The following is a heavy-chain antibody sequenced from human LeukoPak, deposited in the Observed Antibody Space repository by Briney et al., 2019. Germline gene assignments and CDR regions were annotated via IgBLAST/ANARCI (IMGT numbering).Heavy chain of an antibody. J-gene: IGHJ5*02. CDR3: ARQRSEGFDP. D-gene: IGHD6-25*01. CDR2: IYTSGST. CDR1: GGSISSYY. Sequence: SETLSLTCTVSGGSISSYYWSWIRQPPGKGLEWIGYIYTSGSTNCNPSLKSRVTISVDTSKNQFSLKLSSVTAADTAVYYCARQRSEGFDPWGQGTLVTVSS. V-gene: IGHV4-4*09.